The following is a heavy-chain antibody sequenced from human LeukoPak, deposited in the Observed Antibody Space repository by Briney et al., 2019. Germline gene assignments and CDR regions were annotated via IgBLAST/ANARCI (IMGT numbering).Heavy chain of an antibody. Sequence: PSETLSLTCTVSGGSVSSGSYYWSWIRQPPGKGLEWIGSIYYGGTTYYNPSLKSRVTISVDTSRHQFSLKLSSVTAADTAVYYCTRRPVVGAALRTYYFDYWGQGALVTVSS. V-gene: IGHV4-39*01. CDR1: GGSVSSGSYY. D-gene: IGHD1-26*01. CDR2: IYYGGTT. CDR3: TRRPVVGAALRTYYFDY. J-gene: IGHJ4*02.